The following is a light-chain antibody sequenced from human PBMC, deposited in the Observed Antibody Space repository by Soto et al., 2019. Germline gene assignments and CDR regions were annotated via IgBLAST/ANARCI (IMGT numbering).Light chain of an antibody. CDR3: QQSYSTPRT. CDR1: RSVDLW. V-gene: IGKV1-39*01. Sequence: QITPSPSTLSASVGDRVTITCRASRSVDLWLAWYQQKPGKAPKLLIYAASSVQSGVPSRFSGSGSGTDFTLTISRLQPEDFAPYYCQQSYSTPRTFGQGTKVDIK. CDR2: AAS. J-gene: IGKJ1*01.